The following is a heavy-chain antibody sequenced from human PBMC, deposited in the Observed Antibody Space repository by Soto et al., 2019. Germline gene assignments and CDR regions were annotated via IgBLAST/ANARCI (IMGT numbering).Heavy chain of an antibody. V-gene: IGHV4-39*01. CDR2: IYYSGST. CDR3: ARQGSGYDYGGLSY. CDR1: GGSISSSSYY. J-gene: IGHJ4*02. Sequence: QLQLQESGPGLVKPSETLSLTCTVSGGSISSSSYYWGWIRQPPGKGLEWIGSIYYSGSTYFNPSLKSRVTISVDTSKNQFSLKLSSVTAADTAVYYCARQGSGYDYGGLSYWGQGTLVTVSS. D-gene: IGHD5-12*01.